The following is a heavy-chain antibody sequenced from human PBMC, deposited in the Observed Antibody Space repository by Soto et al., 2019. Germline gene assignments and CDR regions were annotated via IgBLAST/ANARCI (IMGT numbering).Heavy chain of an antibody. V-gene: IGHV1-69*06. J-gene: IGHJ4*02. CDR2: IIPIFGTA. CDR1: GGTFSSYA. CDR3: ARDRPYGSGSYFDY. Sequence: SVKVSCKASGGTFSSYAISWVRQAPGQGLEWMGGIIPIFGTANYAQKFQGRVTITADKSTSTAYMELSSLRSEDTAVYYCARDRPYGSGSYFDYWGQGTLVTVSS. D-gene: IGHD3-10*01.